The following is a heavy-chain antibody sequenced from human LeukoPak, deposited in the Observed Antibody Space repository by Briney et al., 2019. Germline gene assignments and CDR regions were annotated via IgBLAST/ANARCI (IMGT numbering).Heavy chain of an antibody. J-gene: IGHJ4*02. CDR1: GYSFTNYA. V-gene: IGHV7-4-1*02. CDR3: AKAFQSLGGLSLPDY. Sequence: ASVKVSCKASGYSFTNYAMNWVRQAPGQGLEWMGWIHPSTGNPTYAQGFTGRFVFSLDTSVSTTYLQISSLKAEDTAVYFCAKAFQSLGGLSLPDYWGQGTLVTVSS. D-gene: IGHD3-16*02. CDR2: IHPSTGNP.